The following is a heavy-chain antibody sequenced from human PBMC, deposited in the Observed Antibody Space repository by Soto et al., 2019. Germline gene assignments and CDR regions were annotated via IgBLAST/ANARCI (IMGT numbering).Heavy chain of an antibody. CDR3: ARDIVVMWFGETYGIDV. J-gene: IGHJ6*02. Sequence: ESGGGVVQPGRSQRLSCAASGFTISSYGMHWVRQAPGKGLEWVAVIWYDGSNKYYADSVKGRFTISRDNSKNTLYLQMNSLRAEDTAVYYCARDIVVMWFGETYGIDVLGQGTTVTVSS. D-gene: IGHD3-10*01. V-gene: IGHV3-33*01. CDR2: IWYDGSNK. CDR1: GFTISSYG.